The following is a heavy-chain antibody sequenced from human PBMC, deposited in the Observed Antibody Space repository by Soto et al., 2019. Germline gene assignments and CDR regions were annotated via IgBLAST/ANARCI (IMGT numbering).Heavy chain of an antibody. Sequence: GGSLRLSCAASGFTFSSYAMSWVRQAPGKGLEWVSAISGSGGSTYYADSVKGRFTIPRDNSKNTLYLQMNSLRAEDTAVYYCAKPRVVVDAFDIWGQGTMVTVSS. CDR2: ISGSGGST. V-gene: IGHV3-23*01. CDR3: AKPRVVVDAFDI. D-gene: IGHD3-22*01. CDR1: GFTFSSYA. J-gene: IGHJ3*02.